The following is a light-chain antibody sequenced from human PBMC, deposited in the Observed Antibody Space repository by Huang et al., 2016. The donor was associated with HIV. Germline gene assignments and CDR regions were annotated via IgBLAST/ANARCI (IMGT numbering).Light chain of an antibody. CDR1: QSVSSSY. CDR3: QQYGGSPIT. V-gene: IGKV3-20*01. J-gene: IGKJ5*01. CDR2: VAS. Sequence: EIVLTQSPGTLSLFPGERATLSCRASQSVSSSYFAWYQQKPGQAPRLLIYVASNGATGSPARFSGSGSGTDFTLTISRVEPEDFAVYYCQQYGGSPITFGQGTRLEIK.